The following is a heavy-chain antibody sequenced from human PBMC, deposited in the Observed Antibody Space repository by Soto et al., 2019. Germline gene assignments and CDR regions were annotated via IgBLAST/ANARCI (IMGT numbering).Heavy chain of an antibody. CDR2: INWNSGSI. D-gene: IGHD6-13*01. J-gene: IGHJ1*01. CDR3: VKDESINWYSGHFRH. Sequence: LRLSCAASGFTLDDYAIRCVRQLALKGLEWVSGINWNSGSIGYRDSVKGRFAISRDNAKNSLHLQMNSLSAEDTAFYYCVKDESINWYSGHFRHWGQGTLVTVSS. V-gene: IGHV3-9*01. CDR1: GFTLDDYA.